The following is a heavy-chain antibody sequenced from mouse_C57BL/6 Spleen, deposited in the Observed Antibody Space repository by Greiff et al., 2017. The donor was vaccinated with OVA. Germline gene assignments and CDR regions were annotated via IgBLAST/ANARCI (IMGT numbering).Heavy chain of an antibody. Sequence: EVKVVESGGGLVKPGGSLKLSCAASGFTFSSYAMSWVRQTPEKRLEWVATISDGGSYTYYPDNVKGRFTISRDNAKNNLYLQMSHLKSEDTAMYYCARDGDYYGSSYSAWFAYWGQGTLVTVSA. CDR3: ARDGDYYGSSYSAWFAY. J-gene: IGHJ3*01. V-gene: IGHV5-4*01. CDR1: GFTFSSYA. D-gene: IGHD1-1*01. CDR2: ISDGGSYT.